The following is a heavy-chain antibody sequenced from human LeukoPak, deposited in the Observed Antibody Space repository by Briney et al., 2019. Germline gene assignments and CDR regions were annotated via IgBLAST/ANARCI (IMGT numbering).Heavy chain of an antibody. CDR3: ARVIRRAWYFDY. D-gene: IGHD3-10*01. CDR2: IYYSGST. Sequence: TSETLSLTCTVSGGSISSGGYYWSWIRQHPGKGLEWVGYIYYSGSTYYNPSLKSRVTISVDTSKNQFSLKLSSVTAADTAVYYCARVIRRAWYFDYWGQGTLVTVSS. J-gene: IGHJ4*02. CDR1: GGSISSGGYY. V-gene: IGHV4-31*03.